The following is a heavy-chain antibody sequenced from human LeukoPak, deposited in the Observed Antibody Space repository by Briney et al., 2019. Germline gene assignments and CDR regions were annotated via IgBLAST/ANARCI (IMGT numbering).Heavy chain of an antibody. CDR1: GFTVSSNY. Sequence: PGGSLRLSCAASGFTVSSNYMSWVRQAPGKGLEWVSVIYSGGSTYYADSVKGRFTISRDNSKNTLYLQMNSLRAEDTAVYYCATPDLGYCSGGSCYPFDYWGQGTLVTVSS. J-gene: IGHJ4*02. CDR2: IYSGGST. D-gene: IGHD2-15*01. CDR3: ATPDLGYCSGGSCYPFDY. V-gene: IGHV3-66*01.